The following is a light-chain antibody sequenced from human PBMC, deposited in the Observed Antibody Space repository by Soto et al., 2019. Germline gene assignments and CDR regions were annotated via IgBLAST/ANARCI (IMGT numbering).Light chain of an antibody. CDR1: QSINIW. CDR2: AAS. CDR3: QQSYTTPRT. J-gene: IGKJ1*01. V-gene: IGKV1-39*01. Sequence: DIQMTQSPSTLSASVGDRVTITCRASQSINIWLAWYQQKPGKAPRLLINAASNLQSGVPSRFRGSGSETDFTLTITSLQPEDFATYYCQQSYTTPRTFGQGTKVDIK.